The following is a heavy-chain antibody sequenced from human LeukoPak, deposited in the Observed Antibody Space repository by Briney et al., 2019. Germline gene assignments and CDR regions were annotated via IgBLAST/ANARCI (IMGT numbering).Heavy chain of an antibody. CDR3: ASGDTAMVSYYFDY. Sequence: GGSLRLSCAASGFTFSSYWMSWVRQAPGKGLEWVANIKQDGSEKYYVDSVKGRFTISRDNAKNSLYPQMNSLRAEDTAVYYCASGDTAMVSYYFDYWGQGTLVTVSS. J-gene: IGHJ4*02. CDR2: IKQDGSEK. V-gene: IGHV3-7*01. D-gene: IGHD5-18*01. CDR1: GFTFSSYW.